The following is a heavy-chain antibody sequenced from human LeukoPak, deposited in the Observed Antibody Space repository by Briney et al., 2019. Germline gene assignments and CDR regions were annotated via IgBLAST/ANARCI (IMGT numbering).Heavy chain of an antibody. CDR1: GYTFTGYY. Sequence: ASVKVSCKASGYTFTGYYMHWVRQAPGQGLEWMGRINPNSGGTNYAQKFQGRVTMTRDTSISTAYMELSRLRSDDTAVYYCARVGCSGGSCAYYWFDPWGQEPWSPSPQ. V-gene: IGHV1-2*06. CDR2: INPNSGGT. CDR3: ARVGCSGGSCAYYWFDP. J-gene: IGHJ5*02. D-gene: IGHD2-15*01.